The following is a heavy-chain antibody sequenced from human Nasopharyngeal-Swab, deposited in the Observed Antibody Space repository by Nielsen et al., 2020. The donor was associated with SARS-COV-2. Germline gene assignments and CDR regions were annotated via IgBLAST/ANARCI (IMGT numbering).Heavy chain of an antibody. CDR3: ARASPTYYYYYMDV. V-gene: IGHV4-34*01. CDR2: INHSGNT. CDR1: GGSFSGYY. J-gene: IGHJ6*03. Sequence: SETLSLTCAVYGGSFSGYYWSWIRQPPGKGLEWIGEINHSGNTNYNPSLKSRVTISVDTSKNQFSLKLSSVTAADTAVYYCARASPTYYYYYMDVWGKGTTVTVSS.